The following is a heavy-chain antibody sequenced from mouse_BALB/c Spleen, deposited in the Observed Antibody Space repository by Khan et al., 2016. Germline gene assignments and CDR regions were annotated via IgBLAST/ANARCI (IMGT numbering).Heavy chain of an antibody. CDR3: ARSPYDYDVGLAY. V-gene: IGHV14-3*02. CDR2: IDPANGNT. J-gene: IGHJ3*01. CDR1: GFNIKDTY. Sequence: VQLQQPGAELVKPGASVKLSCTASGFNIKDTYMHWVKQRPEQGLEWIGRIDPANGNTKYDPKFQGKATITADTSSNTASLQLSSLTSEDTAVDYCARSPYDYDVGLAYWGQGTLVTVSA. D-gene: IGHD2-4*01.